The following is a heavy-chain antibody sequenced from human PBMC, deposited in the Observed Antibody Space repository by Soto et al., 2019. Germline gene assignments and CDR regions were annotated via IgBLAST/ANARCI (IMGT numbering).Heavy chain of an antibody. CDR3: ARHETPHGDYDY. D-gene: IGHD4-17*01. Sequence: SETLSLTCTVSGGSISSSSYYWGWIRQPPGKGLEWIGYIYHSGSTYYNPSLKSRVTISVDTSKNQFSLKLSSVTAADTAVYYCARHETPHGDYDYWGQGTLVTVSS. CDR1: GGSISSSSYY. CDR2: IYHSGST. J-gene: IGHJ4*02. V-gene: IGHV4-39*01.